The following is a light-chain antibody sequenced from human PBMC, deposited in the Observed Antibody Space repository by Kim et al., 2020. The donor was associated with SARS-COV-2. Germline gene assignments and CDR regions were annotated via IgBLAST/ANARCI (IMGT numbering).Light chain of an antibody. Sequence: ASVGARVTITCLASQSISSWLSWYQQKPGKAPKLLIYKASSLESGVPSSFSGSGSGTEFTLTISSLQPYDFATYYCQQYNSYPWTFGQGTKVDIK. J-gene: IGKJ1*01. CDR1: QSISSW. CDR2: KAS. CDR3: QQYNSYPWT. V-gene: IGKV1-5*03.